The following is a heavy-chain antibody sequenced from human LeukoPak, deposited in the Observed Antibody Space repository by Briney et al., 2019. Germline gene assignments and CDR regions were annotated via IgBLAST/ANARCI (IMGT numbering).Heavy chain of an antibody. J-gene: IGHJ5*02. CDR3: AKDNPREDIVVVVAATHNWFDP. CDR2: ISGSGGST. D-gene: IGHD2-15*01. V-gene: IGHV3-23*01. CDR1: GFTCSTYA. Sequence: QAGGSLRLSCAASGFTCSTYAMSWVRQAPGKGLEWVSAISGSGGSTYYADSVKGRLTISRDNSKNTLYLQMNSLRAEDTDVYYCAKDNPREDIVVVVAATHNWFDPWGQGTLVTVSS.